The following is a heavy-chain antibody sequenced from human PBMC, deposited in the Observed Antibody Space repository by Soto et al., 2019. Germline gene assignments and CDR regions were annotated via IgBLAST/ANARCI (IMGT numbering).Heavy chain of an antibody. Sequence: PGGSLRLSCAASGFTFSDYAMHWVRLAPGKGLEWVAVMSFDGSNKYYADSVTGRFTISRDISKNRVYLQMNSLRVEDTAVYYCARELSDGMDVWGQGTTVTVSS. D-gene: IGHD3-16*02. CDR3: ARELSDGMDV. V-gene: IGHV3-30-3*01. J-gene: IGHJ6*02. CDR1: GFTFSDYA. CDR2: MSFDGSNK.